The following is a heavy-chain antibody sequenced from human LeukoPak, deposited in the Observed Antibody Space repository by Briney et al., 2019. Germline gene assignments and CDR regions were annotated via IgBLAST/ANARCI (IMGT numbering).Heavy chain of an antibody. CDR3: ARVVADLSTYFDN. J-gene: IGHJ4*02. D-gene: IGHD3-16*02. V-gene: IGHV4-30-4*08. CDR1: GGSISSGDYY. Sequence: SETLSLTCTVSGGSISSGDYYWSWIRQPPGKGLEWIGYIYYSGSTYYNPSLKSRVTISVDTSKNQFSLKLSSVTAADTAVYYCARVVADLSTYFDNWGQGTLVTVSS. CDR2: IYYSGST.